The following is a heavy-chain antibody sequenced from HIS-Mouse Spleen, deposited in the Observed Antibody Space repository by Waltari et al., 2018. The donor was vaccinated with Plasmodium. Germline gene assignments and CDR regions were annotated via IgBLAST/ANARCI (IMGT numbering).Heavy chain of an antibody. J-gene: IGHJ3*02. CDR1: GLPLRSYD. V-gene: IGHV3-13*01. CDR3: ARGRWNHAFDI. D-gene: IGHD1-1*01. Sequence: EVQLVESGGGLVQPGGSLRLSFASSGLPLRSYDMHWVRQATGKGLEWVSAIGTAGDTYYPGSVKGRFTISRENAKNSLYLQMNSLRAGDTAVYYCARGRWNHAFDIWGQGTMVTVSS. CDR2: IGTAGDT.